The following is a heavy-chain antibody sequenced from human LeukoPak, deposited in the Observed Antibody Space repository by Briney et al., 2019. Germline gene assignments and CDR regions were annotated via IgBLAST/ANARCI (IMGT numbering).Heavy chain of an antibody. J-gene: IGHJ3*02. CDR1: GFTLSDYY. CDR2: ISPAGTT. CDR3: ARDLGPHRSSPNSGAFDI. Sequence: GGSLRLSCAASGFTLSDYYMTWIRQAPGKGLEWVAYISPAGTTYYADSVKGRFTISRDNAKTSLYLQMSNLRADDTAVYYCARDLGPHRSSPNSGAFDIWGQGTMVTVSS. D-gene: IGHD6-6*01. V-gene: IGHV3-11*04.